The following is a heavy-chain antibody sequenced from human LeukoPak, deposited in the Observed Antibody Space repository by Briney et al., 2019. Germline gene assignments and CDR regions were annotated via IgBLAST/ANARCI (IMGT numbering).Heavy chain of an antibody. D-gene: IGHD6-19*01. J-gene: IGHJ4*02. CDR1: GYTFTGYY. V-gene: IGHV1-2*02. Sequence: ASVKVSCKASGYTFTGYYMPWVRQAPGQGLEWMGWINPNSGGTNYAQKFQGRVTMTRDTSISTAYMELRRLRSDDTAVYYCVTRYSVAGTDFDYWSQGTLLTVPS. CDR2: INPNSGGT. CDR3: VTRYSVAGTDFDY.